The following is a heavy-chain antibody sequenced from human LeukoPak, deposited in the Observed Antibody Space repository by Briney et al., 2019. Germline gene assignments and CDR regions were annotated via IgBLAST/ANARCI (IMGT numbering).Heavy chain of an antibody. CDR2: IRWNSGSI. D-gene: IGHD4-17*01. V-gene: IGHV3-9*03. CDR1: GFTFDDYA. CDR3: AKERNGELDY. Sequence: PGGSLRLSCAASGFTFDDYAMHWVRQAPGKGLEWVSGIRWNSGSIGYADSVKGRLPISRDNAKNSLYLQMNSLRAEDMALYYCAKERNGELDYWGQGTLVTVSS. J-gene: IGHJ4*02.